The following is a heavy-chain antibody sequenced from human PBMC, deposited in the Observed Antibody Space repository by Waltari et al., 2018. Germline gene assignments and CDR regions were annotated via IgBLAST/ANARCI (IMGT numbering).Heavy chain of an antibody. CDR2: IIPILGIA. CDR1: GGTFSSYA. J-gene: IGHJ4*02. CDR3: ARGGMVQGVIPQYFDY. D-gene: IGHD3-10*01. V-gene: IGHV1-69*10. Sequence: QVQLVQSGAEVKKPGSSVKVSCKASGGTFSSYAISWVRQAPGQGLEWMGGIIPILGIANYAQKFQGRVTITADKSTSTAYMELSSLRSEDTAVYYCARGGMVQGVIPQYFDYWGQGTLVTVSS.